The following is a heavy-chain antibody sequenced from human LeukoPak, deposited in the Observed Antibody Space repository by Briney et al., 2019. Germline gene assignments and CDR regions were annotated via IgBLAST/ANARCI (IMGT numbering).Heavy chain of an antibody. CDR1: GGSIGNDF. Sequence: PSETLSLTCTVSGGSIGNDFWGWIRQPPGKGLEWIGHIYYNGNTNYKPSLKSRATISVDTSKNQFSLKLSSVTAADTAVYYCARVWDHDYGDLYFDYWGQGNLVTVSS. D-gene: IGHD4-17*01. CDR3: ARVWDHDYGDLYFDY. J-gene: IGHJ4*02. CDR2: IYYNGNT. V-gene: IGHV4-59*01.